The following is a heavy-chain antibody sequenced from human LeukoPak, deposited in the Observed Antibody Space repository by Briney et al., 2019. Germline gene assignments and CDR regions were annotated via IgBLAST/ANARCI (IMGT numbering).Heavy chain of an antibody. Sequence: GGSLRLTRAGSGFTVLTNDISRVGQAPGKGLEWVSVLYSDGNTKYANSVQGRFSISTDNSKNTLYLEMNSLSTDDTAVYYCARGVEPLAGSLFVSWGEGNLVTVSS. CDR3: ARGVEPLAGSLFVS. V-gene: IGHV3-53*01. CDR2: LYSDGNT. J-gene: IGHJ4*02. CDR1: GFTVLTND. D-gene: IGHD6-19*01.